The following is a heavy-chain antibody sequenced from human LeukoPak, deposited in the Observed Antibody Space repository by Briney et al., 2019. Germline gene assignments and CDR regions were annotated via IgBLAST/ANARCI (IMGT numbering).Heavy chain of an antibody. V-gene: IGHV3-9*01. Sequence: SLRLSCAASGFTFDDYAMHWVRQAPGKGLEWVSGISWNSGSIGYADSVKGRFTISRDNAKNSLYLQMNSLRAEDTALYYCAKDMDDYWGAFEIWGQGTMVTVSS. CDR3: AKDMDDYWGAFEI. CDR2: ISWNSGSI. J-gene: IGHJ3*02. D-gene: IGHD3-16*01. CDR1: GFTFDDYA.